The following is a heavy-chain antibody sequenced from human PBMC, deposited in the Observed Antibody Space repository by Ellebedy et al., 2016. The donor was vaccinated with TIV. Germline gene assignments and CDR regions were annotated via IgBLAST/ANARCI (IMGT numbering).Heavy chain of an antibody. CDR3: ARGPTWGERASSSGDAFDI. J-gene: IGHJ3*02. V-gene: IGHV3-30*07. D-gene: IGHD6-6*01. Sequence: DSVKGRFTISRDDSKSTLSLQMNGLRAEDTAMYYCARGPTWGERASSSGDAFDIWGQGTMVTVSS.